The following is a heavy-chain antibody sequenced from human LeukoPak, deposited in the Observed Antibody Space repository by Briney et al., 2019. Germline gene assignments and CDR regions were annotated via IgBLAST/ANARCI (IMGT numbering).Heavy chain of an antibody. CDR3: ARELVPAAIDY. Sequence: GGSLRLSCAASGFTFSSYAMHWVRQAPGKGLEWVAVISYDGSNKYYADSVKGRFTISRDNSKNTLYLQMSSLRAEDTAVYYCARELVPAAIDYWGQGTLVTVSS. CDR2: ISYDGSNK. V-gene: IGHV3-30*04. J-gene: IGHJ4*02. D-gene: IGHD2-2*01. CDR1: GFTFSSYA.